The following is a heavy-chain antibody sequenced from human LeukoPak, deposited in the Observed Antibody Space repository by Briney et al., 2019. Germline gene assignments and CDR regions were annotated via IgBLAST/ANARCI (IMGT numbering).Heavy chain of an antibody. D-gene: IGHD6-13*01. J-gene: IGHJ6*04. CDR1: GYTFSGYY. Sequence: ASVKVSCKDSGYTFSGYYMYWVRQAPGQGLKRMGWINPNSGGTNYAQTFQGWVTMTRDTSISTAYMELSRLRSYDTAVYYCARGKIAAAGTKYYGMDVWGKGTTVTVSS. CDR2: INPNSGGT. V-gene: IGHV1-2*04. CDR3: ARGKIAAAGTKYYGMDV.